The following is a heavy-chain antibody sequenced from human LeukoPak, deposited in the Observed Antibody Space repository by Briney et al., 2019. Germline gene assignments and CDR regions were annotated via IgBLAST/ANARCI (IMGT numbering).Heavy chain of an antibody. D-gene: IGHD3-16*01. Sequence: GGSLRLSCAASGFTFSSYWMNWARQAPGKGLEWVASINHNGNVNYYVDSVKGRFTISRDNSMNTLYLQMNSLRAEDTAVYYCAKSYGSRIKNGMDVWGQGTTVTVSS. CDR3: AKSYGSRIKNGMDV. CDR1: GFTFSSYW. CDR2: INHNGNVN. J-gene: IGHJ6*02. V-gene: IGHV3-7*03.